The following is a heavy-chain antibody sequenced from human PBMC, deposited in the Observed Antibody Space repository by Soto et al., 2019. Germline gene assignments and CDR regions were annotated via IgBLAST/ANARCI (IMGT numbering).Heavy chain of an antibody. J-gene: IGHJ4*02. CDR2: IYYSGST. Sequence: PSETLSLTCTVSGGSISSGDYYWSWIRQPPGKGLEWIGYIYYSGSTYYNPSLKSRVTISVDTSKNQFSLKLSSVTAADTAVYYCASVDESGSYPTIDYWGQGTLVTVSS. CDR1: GGSISSGDYY. CDR3: ASVDESGSYPTIDY. D-gene: IGHD1-26*01. V-gene: IGHV4-30-4*01.